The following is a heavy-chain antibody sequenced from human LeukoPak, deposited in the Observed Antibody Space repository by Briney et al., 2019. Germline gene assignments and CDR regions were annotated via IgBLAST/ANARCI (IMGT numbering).Heavy chain of an antibody. Sequence: ASVKVSCKASGYTFTSYYIDWVRQAPGQGLEWMGWINPNSGGTNYAQKFQGRVTMTRDTSISTAYMELTRLRSDDTAVYYCARDNGDYWFDYWGQGTLVTVSS. J-gene: IGHJ4*02. CDR1: GYTFTSYY. CDR2: INPNSGGT. V-gene: IGHV1-2*02. D-gene: IGHD4-17*01. CDR3: ARDNGDYWFDY.